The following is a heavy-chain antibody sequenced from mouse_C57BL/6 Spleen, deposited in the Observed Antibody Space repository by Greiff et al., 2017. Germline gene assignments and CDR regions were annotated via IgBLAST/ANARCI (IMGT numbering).Heavy chain of an antibody. J-gene: IGHJ3*01. Sequence: EVMLVESGGGLVKPGGSLKLSCAASGFTFSDYGMHWVRQAPEKGLEWVAYISSGSSTIYYADTVKGRFTISRDNAKNTLFLQMTSLRSEDTARYYCARDYGSSSWFAYWGEGALVTVSA. CDR3: ARDYGSSSWFAY. CDR1: GFTFSDYG. CDR2: ISSGSSTI. V-gene: IGHV5-17*01. D-gene: IGHD1-1*01.